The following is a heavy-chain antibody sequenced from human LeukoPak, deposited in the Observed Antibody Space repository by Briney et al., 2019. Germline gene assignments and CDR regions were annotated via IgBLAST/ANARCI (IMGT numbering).Heavy chain of an antibody. D-gene: IGHD2-2*01. V-gene: IGHV4-34*01. CDR3: ARVYCSSTSCHYYFDY. Sequence: SETLSLTCAVYGGSFSGYYWSWIRQTPGKGLEWIGEINHSGSTNYKPSLKSRDTISVDTSKSQLSLKLSSVTAADTAVYYCARVYCSSTSCHYYFDYWGQGTLVTVSS. CDR2: INHSGST. CDR1: GGSFSGYY. J-gene: IGHJ4*02.